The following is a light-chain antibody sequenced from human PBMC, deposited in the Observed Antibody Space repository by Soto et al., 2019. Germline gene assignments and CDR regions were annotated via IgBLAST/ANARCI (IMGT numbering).Light chain of an antibody. CDR3: AAWDDSLNGSYV. CDR2: SND. Sequence: QSVLTQPPSASGTPGQRVTISCSGSSSNIGSNLVAWYQQLPGTAPKLLIYSNDQRPSGVPDRFSGSKSGTSASLAISGLQCEDEADYYCAAWDDSLNGSYVFGTGTKLTVL. CDR1: SSNIGSNL. V-gene: IGLV1-44*01. J-gene: IGLJ1*01.